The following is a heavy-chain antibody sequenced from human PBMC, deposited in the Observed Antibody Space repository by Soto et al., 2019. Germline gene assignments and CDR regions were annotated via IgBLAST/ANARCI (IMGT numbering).Heavy chain of an antibody. CDR2: IYHSGST. CDR1: GGSISSSNW. D-gene: IGHD4-17*01. Sequence: SETLSLTCAVSGGSISSSNWWSWVRQPPGKGLEWIGEIYHSGSTNYNPSLKSRVTISVDKSKNQFSLKLSSVTAADTAVYYCAREGYGEYDRGAFDIWGQGTMVTVSS. CDR3: AREGYGEYDRGAFDI. V-gene: IGHV4-4*02. J-gene: IGHJ3*02.